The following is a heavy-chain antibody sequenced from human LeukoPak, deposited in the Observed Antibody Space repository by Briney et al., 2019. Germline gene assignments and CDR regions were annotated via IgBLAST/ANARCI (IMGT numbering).Heavy chain of an antibody. CDR2: IYTSGST. CDR1: GGSISSGSYY. J-gene: IGHJ6*03. Sequence: SQTLSLTCTVSGGSISSGSYYWSWIRQPAGKGLEWIGRIYTSGSTHYNPSLKSRVTISVDTSKNQFSLKLSSVTAADTAVYYCASVRKGYCSSTSCYAKGYYYYYMDVWGKGTTVTISS. V-gene: IGHV4-61*02. CDR3: ASVRKGYCSSTSCYAKGYYYYYMDV. D-gene: IGHD2-2*01.